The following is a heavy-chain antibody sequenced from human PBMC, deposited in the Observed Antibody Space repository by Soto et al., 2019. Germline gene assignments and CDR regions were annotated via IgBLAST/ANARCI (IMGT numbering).Heavy chain of an antibody. CDR3: ARQVAPKYYYVSSGYYFDY. CDR2: IYYSGST. D-gene: IGHD3-22*01. V-gene: IGHV4-39*01. J-gene: IGHJ4*02. CDR1: GGSISSSSYY. Sequence: QLQLQESGPGLVKPSETLSLTCTVSGGSISSSSYYWGWIRQPPGKGLEWIGSIYYSGSTYYNPSLKSRVSISGDTSKNQFSLKLGSVTAADTAVYYCARQVAPKYYYVSSGYYFDYWGQGTLVTVSS.